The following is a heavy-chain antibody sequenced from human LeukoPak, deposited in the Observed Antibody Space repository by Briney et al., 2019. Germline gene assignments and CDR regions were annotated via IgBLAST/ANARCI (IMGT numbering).Heavy chain of an antibody. CDR1: GGTFSNYA. CDR2: ILPIFGTA. CDR3: ARVEYYDSGSSYYYYGMDV. D-gene: IGHD3-10*01. Sequence: SAKVSCKASGGTFSNYAISWVRQAPGQGLEWMGGILPIFGTANYAQKFQGRVTITADESTSTAYMVLSSLRSEDTAVYYCARVEYYDSGSSYYYYGMDVWGQGTTVTVSS. V-gene: IGHV1-69*13. J-gene: IGHJ6*02.